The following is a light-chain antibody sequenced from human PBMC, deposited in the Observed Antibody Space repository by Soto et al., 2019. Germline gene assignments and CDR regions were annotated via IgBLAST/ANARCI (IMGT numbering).Light chain of an antibody. V-gene: IGLV3-21*02. CDR3: QVWVGSSDRT. CDR1: NIGSKI. CDR2: DDD. Sequence: SSELTQAPSVSVAPGQTATITCGGNNIGSKIVHWYQQKPGQAPVLVVHDDDDRPSGIPERFSGSNSGHTATLTISRVEAGDEADYYCQVWVGSSDRTFGGGTKVTVL. J-gene: IGLJ2*01.